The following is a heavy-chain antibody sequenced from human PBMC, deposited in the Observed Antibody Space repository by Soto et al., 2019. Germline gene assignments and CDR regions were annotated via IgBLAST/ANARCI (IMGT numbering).Heavy chain of an antibody. Sequence: QVQLVQSGAEVKKPGASVKVSCKSSGYVFTSYGIIWARQVPGQGLEWVGWINPYNGDTKYSEKLQGRVTLTTDTCTTTAYMEMWSLRSDDTALYYCARMGVIMGADNWFDPWGQGTRVTVSS. CDR1: GYVFTSYG. J-gene: IGHJ5*02. CDR3: ARMGVIMGADNWFDP. CDR2: INPYNGDT. D-gene: IGHD1-26*01. V-gene: IGHV1-18*01.